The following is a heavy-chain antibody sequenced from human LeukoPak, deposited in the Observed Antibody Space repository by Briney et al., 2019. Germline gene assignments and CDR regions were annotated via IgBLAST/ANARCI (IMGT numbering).Heavy chain of an antibody. V-gene: IGHV1-18*01. CDR1: GYTFTNYG. CDR3: ARGPDHSSGYYYDY. Sequence: GASVKVSCKASGYTFTNYGISWVRQAPGQGLEWMGWISTYNSITNYAQKVQGRVTMTTDTSTSTAYMELRSLRSDDTAVYYCARGPDHSSGYYYDYWGQGTLVTVSS. J-gene: IGHJ4*02. CDR2: ISTYNSIT. D-gene: IGHD3-22*01.